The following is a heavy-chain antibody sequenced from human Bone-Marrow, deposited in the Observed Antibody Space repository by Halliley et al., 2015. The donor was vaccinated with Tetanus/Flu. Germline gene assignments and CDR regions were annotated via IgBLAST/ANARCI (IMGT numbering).Heavy chain of an antibody. D-gene: IGHD1-7*01. J-gene: IGHJ5*02. CDR2: IYYSGST. CDR1: GGSISSYY. V-gene: IGHV4-59*01. CDR3: ARRQTGNSVFNWFAP. Sequence: LRLSCGGSGGSISSYYWTRIRQPPGKGLEWVGHIYYSGSTEYNPSLKSRVAISIDRSKQQFSLQVRSVTAADTAVYYCARRQTGNSVFNWFAPWGQGTLVTVSS.